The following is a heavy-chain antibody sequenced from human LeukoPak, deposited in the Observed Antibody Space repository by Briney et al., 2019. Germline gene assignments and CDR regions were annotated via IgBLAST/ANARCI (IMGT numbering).Heavy chain of an antibody. V-gene: IGHV3-23*05. CDR2: IGSDNKP. D-gene: IGHD5-12*01. CDR1: GFTFSAYA. J-gene: IGHJ6*02. Sequence: GGSLRLSCEASGFTFSAYAMTWVRQAPGKGLEWVSSIGSDNKPHYSESVKGRFAISRDNSKSMLFLQLNSLRAEDTALYYCAADLMPQTGYAYGMGVWGQGTTVTVSS. CDR3: AADLMPQTGYAYGMGV.